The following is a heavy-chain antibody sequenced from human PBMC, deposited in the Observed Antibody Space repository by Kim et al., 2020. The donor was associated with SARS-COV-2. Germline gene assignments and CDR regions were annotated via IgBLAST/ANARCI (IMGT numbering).Heavy chain of an antibody. Sequence: KGRFTISRDNSKNTLYLQMNSLRAEDTAVYYCARELYYYDSSGYFDAFDIWGQGTMVTVSS. V-gene: IGHV3-53*01. CDR3: ARELYYYDSSGYFDAFDI. J-gene: IGHJ3*02. D-gene: IGHD3-22*01.